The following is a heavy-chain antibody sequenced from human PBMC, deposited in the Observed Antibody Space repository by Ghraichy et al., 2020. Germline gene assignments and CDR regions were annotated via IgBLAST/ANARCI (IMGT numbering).Heavy chain of an antibody. CDR2: IYYSGST. J-gene: IGHJ4*02. Sequence: SQTLSLTCTVSGGSISSSSYYWGWIRQPPGKGLEWIGSIYYSGSTYYNPSLKSRVTISVDTSKNQFSLKLSSVTAADTAVYYCARGHFYYYDSRPPSKYYFDYWGQGTLVTVSS. CDR3: ARGHFYYYDSRPPSKYYFDY. D-gene: IGHD3-22*01. V-gene: IGHV4-39*01. CDR1: GGSISSSSYY.